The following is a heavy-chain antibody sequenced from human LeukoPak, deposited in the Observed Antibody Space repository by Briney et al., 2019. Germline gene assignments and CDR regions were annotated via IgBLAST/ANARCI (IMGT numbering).Heavy chain of an antibody. CDR1: GFTFSSYG. D-gene: IGHD3-10*01. CDR3: APLTSITMVRGVRPWFDP. CDR2: ISYDGSNK. Sequence: GGSLRLSCAASGFTFSSYGMHWVRQAPGKGLEWVAVISYDGSNKYYADSVKGRFTISRDNSKNTLYLQMNSLRAEDTAVYYCAPLTSITMVRGVRPWFDPWGQGTLVTVSS. V-gene: IGHV3-30*03. J-gene: IGHJ5*02.